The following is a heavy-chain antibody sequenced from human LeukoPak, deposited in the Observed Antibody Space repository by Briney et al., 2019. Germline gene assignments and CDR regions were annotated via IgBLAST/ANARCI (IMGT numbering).Heavy chain of an antibody. CDR1: GFTFSSYW. D-gene: IGHD5-18*01. Sequence: GGSLRLSCAASGFTFSSYWMTWVRQAPGKGLEWVANIKKDGSEKYYVDSVKGRFTISRDNAKTSLYLQMNSLRAEDTAVYYCARDLSGVTGYTYGRGIDYWGQGTLVTVSS. CDR3: ARDLSGVTGYTYGRGIDY. V-gene: IGHV3-7*01. J-gene: IGHJ4*02. CDR2: IKKDGSEK.